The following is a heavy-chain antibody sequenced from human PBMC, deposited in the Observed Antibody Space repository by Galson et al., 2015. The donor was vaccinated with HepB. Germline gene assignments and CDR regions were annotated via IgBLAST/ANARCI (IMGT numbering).Heavy chain of an antibody. D-gene: IGHD3/OR15-3a*01. Sequence: SVKVSCKASGDNFATYDIHWMRQAPGQGLEWVGLINLSGGATNHTQNFQGRVTMTADTSTTTVYLELSSLRSDDTALYFCARARFGTGWSFDSWGQGTLVIVSS. CDR2: INLSGGAT. CDR1: GDNFATYD. J-gene: IGHJ4*02. V-gene: IGHV1-46*01. CDR3: ARARFGTGWSFDS.